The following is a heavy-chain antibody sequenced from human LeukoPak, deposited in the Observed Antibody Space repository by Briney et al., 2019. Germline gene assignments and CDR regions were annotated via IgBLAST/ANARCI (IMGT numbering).Heavy chain of an antibody. V-gene: IGHV4-4*02. D-gene: IGHD6-13*01. CDR1: GGSISSSNW. J-gene: IGHJ5*02. Sequence: SETLSLTCAVSGGSISSSNWWSWVRQPPGKGLEWIGEIYHSGSTNYNPSLKSRVTISVDKSKNQFSLKLSSVTAADTAVYYCARDGIAAAGGNWFDPWGQGTLVTVSS. CDR2: IYHSGST. CDR3: ARDGIAAAGGNWFDP.